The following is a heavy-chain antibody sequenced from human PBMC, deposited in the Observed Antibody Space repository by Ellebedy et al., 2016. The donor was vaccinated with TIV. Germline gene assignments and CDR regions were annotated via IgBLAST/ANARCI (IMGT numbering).Heavy chain of an antibody. CDR2: IHYTGSA. D-gene: IGHD3-10*01. J-gene: IGHJ5*02. V-gene: IGHV4-59*01. CDR3: ARDSRVRGGWFDP. Sequence: MPGGSLRLSCTVSGGSINSYYWSWIRQPPGKGLEWLGYIHYTGSASYNPSLKSRVTISIDTSKNQFSLKLTSVTAADTAVYYCARDSRVRGGWFDPWGQGTLVTVSS. CDR1: GGSINSYY.